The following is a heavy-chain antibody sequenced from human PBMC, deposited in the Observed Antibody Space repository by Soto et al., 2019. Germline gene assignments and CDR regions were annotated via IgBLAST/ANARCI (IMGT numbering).Heavy chain of an antibody. CDR3: ARARRDAFDI. CDR2: IYSGGST. J-gene: IGHJ3*02. Sequence: GGSLRLSXAASGFTVSSNYMSWVRQAPGKGLEWVSVIYSGGSTYYADSVKGRFTISRDNSKNTLYLQMNSLRAEDTAVYYCARARRDAFDIWGQGTMVTVSS. CDR1: GFTVSSNY. V-gene: IGHV3-53*01.